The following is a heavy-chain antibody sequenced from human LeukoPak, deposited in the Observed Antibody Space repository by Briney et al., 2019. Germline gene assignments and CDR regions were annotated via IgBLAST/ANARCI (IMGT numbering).Heavy chain of an antibody. Sequence: SVKVSCKASGGTFSSYAISWVRQAPGQGLEWMGGIIPIFGTANYAQKFQGRVTITADESTSTAYMELSSLRSEDTAVYYCARGTYYYDSSGYLSGAYYYYYMDVWGKGTTVTVSS. CDR3: ARGTYYYDSSGYLSGAYYYYYMDV. CDR1: GGTFSSYA. V-gene: IGHV1-69*13. J-gene: IGHJ6*03. D-gene: IGHD3-22*01. CDR2: IIPIFGTA.